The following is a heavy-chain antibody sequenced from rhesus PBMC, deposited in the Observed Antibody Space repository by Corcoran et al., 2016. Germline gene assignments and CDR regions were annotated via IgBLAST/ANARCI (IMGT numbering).Heavy chain of an antibody. V-gene: IGHV4S9*01. D-gene: IGHD3-34*01. CDR2: IYANSVT. J-gene: IGHJ5-1*01. CDR1: GGSMSESSF. Sequence: QVRLQESGPGLVQSSETLSLTCAVSGGSMSESSFWNWIRQPPGKGLEWIGNIYANSVTSYNPSLKSRVTISKDTSNNQFFLKVTSVTAADTAVYYCASPFERGRFEVWGAGIFVTVSS. CDR3: ASPFERGRFEV.